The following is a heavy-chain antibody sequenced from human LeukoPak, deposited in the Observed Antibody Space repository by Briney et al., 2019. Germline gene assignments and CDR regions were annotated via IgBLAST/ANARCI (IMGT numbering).Heavy chain of an antibody. J-gene: IGHJ4*02. CDR3: ARVEYTNSPGH. CDR1: GFTFNSYS. CDR2: ISSASGTK. V-gene: IGHV3-48*01. Sequence: GGSLRLSCVASGFTFNSYSMNCVRQAPGKGLEWVSYISSASGTKEYADSVKGRFTISRDNAKNSLFLQMNSLSAQDTAIYYCARVEYTNSPGHGGLGTLVTVSS. D-gene: IGHD6-6*01.